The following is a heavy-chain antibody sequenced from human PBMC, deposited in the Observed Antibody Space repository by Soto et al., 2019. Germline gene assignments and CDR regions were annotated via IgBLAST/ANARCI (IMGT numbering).Heavy chain of an antibody. V-gene: IGHV3-30*03. Sequence: VHLLESGGGVAQPGRSLRLSCRASGFGFSSYGMLWVRQAPGKRPEWVAFISFDGSTQYYADSVRGRFTISRDNSENTLYLQLDTLRVEDTAMYYCAREGVFGLVKIIPPDYWGQGAQVTVSA. CDR3: AREGVFGLVKIIPPDY. D-gene: IGHD3-3*01. CDR2: ISFDGSTQ. CDR1: GFGFSSYG. J-gene: IGHJ4*02.